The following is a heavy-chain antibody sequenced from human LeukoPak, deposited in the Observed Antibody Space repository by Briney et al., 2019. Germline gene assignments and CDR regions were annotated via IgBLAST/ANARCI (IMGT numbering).Heavy chain of an antibody. J-gene: IGHJ4*02. V-gene: IGHV4-31*03. D-gene: IGHD3-22*01. Sequence: SETLSLTCTVSGGSITSGGYFWSWIRQHPGKGLEWIGYMHYSESANYNPSLKSRVTISVDTSKNQISLRVNSVTAADTAVYYCASLKAYYYDSSGYYYFDYWGQGTLVTVSS. CDR1: GGSITSGGYF. CDR2: MHYSESA. CDR3: ASLKAYYYDSSGYYYFDY.